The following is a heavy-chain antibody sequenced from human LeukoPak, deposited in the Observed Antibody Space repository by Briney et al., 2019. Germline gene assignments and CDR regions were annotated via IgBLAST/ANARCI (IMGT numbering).Heavy chain of an antibody. CDR1: GFPFGGYG. J-gene: IGHJ3*02. Sequence: GSLRLSCAASGFPFGGYGLHWVRQASGRGLDRVSLIRGDGDSTYYADSVKGRFTISRDNSKNSLYLQMNSLRTEDTALYYCAKGNERRAFDIWGQGTMVTVSS. V-gene: IGHV3-43*02. CDR2: IRGDGDST. CDR3: AKGNERRAFDI.